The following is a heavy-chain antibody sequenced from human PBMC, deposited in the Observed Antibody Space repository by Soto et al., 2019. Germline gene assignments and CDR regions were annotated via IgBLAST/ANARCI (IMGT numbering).Heavy chain of an antibody. D-gene: IGHD1-26*01. CDR2: IPSDGRDV. V-gene: IGHV3-74*01. CDR3: TRDDSGLGIDY. J-gene: IGHJ4*02. Sequence: EVHLVESGGGLVQPGESLRLSCEASGFNFRDFWMHWVRQPPGKGPEWVSNIPSDGRDVSYADSVRGRFTISRDDARNTLYLQMSDLRVEDTAIYYCTRDDSGLGIDYWGQGTQVTFSS. CDR1: GFNFRDFW.